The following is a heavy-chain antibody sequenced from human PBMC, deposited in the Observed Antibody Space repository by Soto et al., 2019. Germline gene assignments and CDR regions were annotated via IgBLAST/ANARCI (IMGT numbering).Heavy chain of an antibody. D-gene: IGHD3-3*01. CDR3: VRVASGFYFDH. CDR2: IRKKVNSYTT. CDR1: GFTFSDHY. Sequence: GGSLRLSCAASGFTFSDHYMDWVRQAPGKGLEWVGRIRKKVNSYTTEYAASVKGRFTISRDDSKNSLSLQMNNLKTEDTAVYYCVRVASGFYFDHWGQGTPVTVSS. J-gene: IGHJ4*02. V-gene: IGHV3-72*01.